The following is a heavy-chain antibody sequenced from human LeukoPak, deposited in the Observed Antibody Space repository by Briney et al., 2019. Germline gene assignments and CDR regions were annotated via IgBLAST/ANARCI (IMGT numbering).Heavy chain of an antibody. CDR3: ARTSYYWYFDL. J-gene: IGHJ2*01. V-gene: IGHV4-59*08. D-gene: IGHD1-26*01. CDR1: GGSISSYY. CDR2: IYYSGST. Sequence: SETLSLTCIVSGGSISSYYWSWLRQPPGKGLEWIGYIYYSGSTNYNPSLKSRVTISVDTSKNQFSLRLTSLTAADTAVYFCARTSYYWYFDLWGRGTLVTVSS.